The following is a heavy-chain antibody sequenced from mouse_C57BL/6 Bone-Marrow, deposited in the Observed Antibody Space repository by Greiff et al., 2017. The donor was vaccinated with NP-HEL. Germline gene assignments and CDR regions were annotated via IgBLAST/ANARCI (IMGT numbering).Heavy chain of an antibody. Sequence: VQLKESGPGLVKPSQSLSLTCSVTGYSITSGYYWNWIRQFPGNKLEWMGYISYDGSNNYNPSLKNRISITRDTSKNQFFLKLNSVTTEDTATYYCARCGIYDGYYEDYFDYWGQGTTLTVSS. D-gene: IGHD2-3*01. CDR3: ARCGIYDGYYEDYFDY. CDR1: GYSITSGYY. V-gene: IGHV3-6*01. J-gene: IGHJ2*01. CDR2: ISYDGSN.